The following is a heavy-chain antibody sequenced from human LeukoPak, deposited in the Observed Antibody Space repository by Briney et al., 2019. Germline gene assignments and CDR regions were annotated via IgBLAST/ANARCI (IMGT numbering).Heavy chain of an antibody. D-gene: IGHD3-9*01. CDR2: IIPILGIA. CDR1: GGTFSSYA. J-gene: IGHJ6*02. Sequence: SVEVSCKASGGTFSSYAISWVRQAPGQGLEWMGRIIPILGIANYAQKFQGRVTITADKSTSTAYMELSSLRSEDTAVYYCARGLAILTGSFYYYYGMDVWGQGTTVTVSS. CDR3: ARGLAILTGSFYYYYGMDV. V-gene: IGHV1-69*04.